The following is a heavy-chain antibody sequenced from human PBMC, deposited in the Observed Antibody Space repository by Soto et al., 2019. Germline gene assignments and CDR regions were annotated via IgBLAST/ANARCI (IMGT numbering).Heavy chain of an antibody. Sequence: QVQLQESGPGLVKPSETLSLTCTVSGGSVSSGSYYWSWIRQPPGKGPEWIGYIYYSGSTNYNTPLKSRGTISVDTSKNQFSLKLSSVTAADTAVDYWAIPHGGSSGWDNWFDPWGQGTRVTVSS. V-gene: IGHV4-61*01. CDR3: AIPHGGSSGWDNWFDP. D-gene: IGHD6-25*01. J-gene: IGHJ5*02. CDR2: IYYSGST. CDR1: GGSVSSGSYY.